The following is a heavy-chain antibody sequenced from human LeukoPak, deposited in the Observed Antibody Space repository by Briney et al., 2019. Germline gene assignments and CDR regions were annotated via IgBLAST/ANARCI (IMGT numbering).Heavy chain of an antibody. Sequence: GASVKVSCKASGGTFSSYAISWMRQAPGQGHEWMGRIIPIFGTANYAQKFQGRVTITTDESTSTAYMELSSLRSEDTAVYYCARDPGYCSSTSCYAGSDYWGQGTLVTVSS. CDR3: ARDPGYCSSTSCYAGSDY. J-gene: IGHJ4*02. D-gene: IGHD2-2*03. CDR2: IIPIFGTA. V-gene: IGHV1-69*05. CDR1: GGTFSSYA.